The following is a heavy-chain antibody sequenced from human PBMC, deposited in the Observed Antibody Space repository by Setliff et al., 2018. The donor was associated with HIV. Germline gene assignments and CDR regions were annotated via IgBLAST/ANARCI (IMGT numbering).Heavy chain of an antibody. J-gene: IGHJ3*02. V-gene: IGHV3-30*07. D-gene: IGHD2-2*01. CDR3: TRSHSTRDAFDI. CDR2: ISYDGSNK. Sequence: GGSLRLSCAASGFSFSTYAMHWVRQPPGKGLEWVAQISYDGSNKFYADSVKGRFTISRDHATSALYLQMDSLRAEDTALYYCTRSHSTRDAFDIWGQGTMVTVSS. CDR1: GFSFSTYA.